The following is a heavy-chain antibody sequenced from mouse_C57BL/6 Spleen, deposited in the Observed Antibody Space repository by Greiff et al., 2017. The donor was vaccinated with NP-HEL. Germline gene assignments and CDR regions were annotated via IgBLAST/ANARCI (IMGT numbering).Heavy chain of an antibody. D-gene: IGHD3-2*02. CDR3: ARSATAQATWDFAY. Sequence: QVQLKESGPELVKPGASVKISCKASGYSFTSYYIHWVKQRPGQGLEWIGWIYPGSGNTKYNEKFKGKATLTADTSSSTAYMQLSSLTSEDSAVYYCARSATAQATWDFAYWGQGTLVTVSA. J-gene: IGHJ3*01. CDR1: GYSFTSYY. CDR2: IYPGSGNT. V-gene: IGHV1-66*01.